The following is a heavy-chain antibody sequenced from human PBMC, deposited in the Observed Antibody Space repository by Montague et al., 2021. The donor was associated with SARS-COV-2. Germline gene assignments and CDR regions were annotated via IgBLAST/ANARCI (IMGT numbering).Heavy chain of an antibody. CDR1: GGSISSNNYY. CDR3: ARRGRKLLPVATTIGGFDI. CDR2: IYDSGST. J-gene: IGHJ3*02. D-gene: IGHD5-12*01. V-gene: IGHV4-39*02. Sequence: TLSLACTVSGGSISSNNYYWDWIRQPPGKGLEWIGSIYDSGSTYYNPSLKSRVTISVDTSKNHFSLKLNSVTAADTAVYYCARRGRKLLPVATTIGGFDIWGQGTMVTVSS.